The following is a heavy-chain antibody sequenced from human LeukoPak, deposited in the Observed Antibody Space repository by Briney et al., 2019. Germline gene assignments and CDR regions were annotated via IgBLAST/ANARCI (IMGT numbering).Heavy chain of an antibody. CDR1: GGSLSSYY. CDR3: GRAMIGCTFGPFDY. CDR2: MYTSVST. J-gene: IGHJ4*02. D-gene: IGHD5-18*01. Sequence: SETLSLACTVSGGSLSSYYWSWIRQPAGKGLEWIGRMYTSVSTNYNPSLKSRVTISVDKPKNQSPLELSSGSAADTAAYYWGRAMIGCTFGPFDYWGQGTPVTVSS. V-gene: IGHV4-4*07.